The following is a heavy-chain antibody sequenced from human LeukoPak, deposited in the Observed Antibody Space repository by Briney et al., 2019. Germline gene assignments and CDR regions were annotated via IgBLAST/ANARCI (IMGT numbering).Heavy chain of an antibody. J-gene: IGHJ5*02. V-gene: IGHV4-31*03. CDR2: IYYSGST. Sequence: SETLSLTCTVSGGSISSGGYYWSWIRQRPGKGLEWIGFIYYSGSTYYNPSLKSRVTISIDTSKNQFSLKLSSVTAADTAVYYCARATGGAAAADFDPWGQGTLVTVSS. CDR3: ARATGGAAAADFDP. CDR1: GGSISSGGYY. D-gene: IGHD6-13*01.